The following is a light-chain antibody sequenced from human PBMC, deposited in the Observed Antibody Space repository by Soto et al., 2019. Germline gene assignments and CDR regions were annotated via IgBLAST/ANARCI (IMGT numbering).Light chain of an antibody. CDR2: AAS. CDR3: QQYGSSGT. Sequence: DILLTQSPGTLSLSPGDRATLSCRASQSVRNTYLAWYQQKPGQAPRLLIYAASSRATGIPDRFSGSGSGTDFTLTISRLEPEDFAVYYCQQYGSSGTCGQGTKVDIK. CDR1: QSVRNTY. V-gene: IGKV3-20*01. J-gene: IGKJ1*01.